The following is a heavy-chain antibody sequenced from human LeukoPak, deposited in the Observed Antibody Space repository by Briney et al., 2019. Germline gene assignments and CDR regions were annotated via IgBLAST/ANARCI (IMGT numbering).Heavy chain of an antibody. CDR3: AKTRTDCSSTSCANAFDI. CDR1: GFTFSSYA. V-gene: IGHV3-23*01. CDR2: ISGSGGTT. D-gene: IGHD2-2*01. J-gene: IGHJ3*02. Sequence: GSLRLSCAASGFTFSSYAMSWVRQAPGKGLEWVSAISGSGGTTYYADSVKGRFTISRDNSKNTLYLQMNSLRAEDTAVYYCAKTRTDCSSTSCANAFDIWGQGTMVTVSS.